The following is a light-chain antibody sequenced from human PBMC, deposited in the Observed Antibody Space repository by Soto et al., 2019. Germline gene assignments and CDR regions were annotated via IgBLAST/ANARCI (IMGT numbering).Light chain of an antibody. Sequence: QAVVTQPRSVSGSPGQSVTISCTGTSSDVGALAYVSWYQQHPGKAPKLIDVTKRPSGVPDRFSGSKSDNTASLTISGLRAEDEADYYCCSYAGGYTWVFGGGTKVTVL. V-gene: IGLV2-11*01. CDR3: CSYAGGYTWV. CDR2: VT. J-gene: IGLJ3*02. CDR1: SSDVGALAY.